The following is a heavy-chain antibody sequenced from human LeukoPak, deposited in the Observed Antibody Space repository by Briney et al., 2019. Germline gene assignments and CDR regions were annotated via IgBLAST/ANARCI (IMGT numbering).Heavy chain of an antibody. CDR2: LKEDGSTE. CDR1: GFTFSSYG. J-gene: IGHJ4*02. CDR3: ARDTLQGCFDF. Sequence: GGSLRLSCAASGFTFSSYGMHWVRQAPGKGLEWVANLKEDGSTEFYADSVRGRFTISRDNPKNSLYLQMNSLRVEDTAVYYCARDTLQGCFDFWGQGALVSVSS. D-gene: IGHD2-15*01. V-gene: IGHV3-7*03.